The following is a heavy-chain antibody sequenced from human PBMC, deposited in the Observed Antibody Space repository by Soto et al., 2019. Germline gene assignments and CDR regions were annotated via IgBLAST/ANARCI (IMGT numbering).Heavy chain of an antibody. D-gene: IGHD3-10*01. CDR1: GDTFTNFG. CDR2: IATYNSNR. J-gene: IGHJ5*02. Sequence: HLVQSGPQVKKPGASVSVSCKTSGDTFTNFGLSWVRQAPGQGLEWMGWIATYNSNRNYAQKFQGRLTLTTDTSTSTAYMELKSLTYDDTAVYYCASVARGVLNWFDPWGQGTLATASS. V-gene: IGHV1-18*01. CDR3: ASVARGVLNWFDP.